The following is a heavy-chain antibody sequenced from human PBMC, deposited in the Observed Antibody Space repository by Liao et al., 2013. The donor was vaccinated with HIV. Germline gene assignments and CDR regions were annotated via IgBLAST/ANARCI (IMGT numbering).Heavy chain of an antibody. D-gene: IGHD4-11*01. CDR1: GGSISSSSYY. CDR3: ARSLYSNWGATFDY. J-gene: IGHJ4*02. CDR2: IYYSGST. V-gene: IGHV4-39*07. Sequence: QLQLQESGPGLVKPSETLSLTCTVSGGSISSSSYYWGWIRQPPGKGLEWIGSIYYSGSTYYNPSLKSRVTISVDTSKNQFSLKLSSVTAADTAVYYCARSLYSNWGATFDYWGQGTLVTVSS.